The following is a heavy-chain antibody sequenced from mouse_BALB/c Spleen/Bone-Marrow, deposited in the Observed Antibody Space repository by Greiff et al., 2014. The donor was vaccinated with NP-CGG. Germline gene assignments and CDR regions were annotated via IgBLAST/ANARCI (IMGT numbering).Heavy chain of an antibody. CDR3: ARGDFDYDFTMDY. CDR1: GYVFSSYW. Sequence: QVQLQQSGAELVRPGSSVKISCKASGYVFSSYWMNWVKQRPGQGLEWIGQIFPGDGDTNYNEQFKGKATLAADRSSSTAFMQLSSLTSEDSAVCFCARGDFDYDFTMDYWGQGTSVTVSS. D-gene: IGHD2-4*01. V-gene: IGHV1-80*01. CDR2: IFPGDGDT. J-gene: IGHJ4*01.